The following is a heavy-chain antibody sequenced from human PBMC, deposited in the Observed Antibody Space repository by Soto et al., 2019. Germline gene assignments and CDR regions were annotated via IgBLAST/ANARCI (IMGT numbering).Heavy chain of an antibody. CDR2: IIPILGIA. Sequence: QVQLVQSGAEVKKPGSSVKVSCKASGGTFSSYTISWVRQAPGQGLEWMGRIIPILGIANYAQKFQGRVTXTXXKSTSTAYMELSSLRSEDTAVYYWACSEGDDAFDIWGQGTMVTVSS. D-gene: IGHD6-25*01. CDR1: GGTFSSYT. V-gene: IGHV1-69*02. J-gene: IGHJ3*02. CDR3: ACSEGDDAFDI.